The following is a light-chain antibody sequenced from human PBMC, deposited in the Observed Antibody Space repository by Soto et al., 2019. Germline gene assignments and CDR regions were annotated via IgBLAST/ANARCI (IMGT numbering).Light chain of an antibody. J-gene: IGKJ5*01. Sequence: IVLTQSPATLSSSPGERATLSCRASQSVSSSLAWYQQKPGQAPRLLIYDAFNRAGGSPARFSGSGSGTDGTLTISSLEAEDVAGDYCQQRSNWTVTFGQGTRLEIK. V-gene: IGKV3-11*01. CDR3: QQRSNWTVT. CDR2: DAF. CDR1: QSVSSS.